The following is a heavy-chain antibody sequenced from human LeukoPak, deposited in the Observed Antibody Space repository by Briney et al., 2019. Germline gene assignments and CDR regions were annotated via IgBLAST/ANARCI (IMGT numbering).Heavy chain of an antibody. CDR3: ARGPSGYHNT. CDR2: ISYGGSNK. J-gene: IGHJ4*02. CDR1: GFTFSSYA. Sequence: GGSLRLSCAASGFTFSSYAMHWVRQAPGKGLEWVAVISYGGSNKYYADSVKGRFTISRDNSKNTLYLQMNSLRAEDTAVYYCARGPSGYHNTGGQGTLVTVSS. D-gene: IGHD5-12*01. V-gene: IGHV3-30*14.